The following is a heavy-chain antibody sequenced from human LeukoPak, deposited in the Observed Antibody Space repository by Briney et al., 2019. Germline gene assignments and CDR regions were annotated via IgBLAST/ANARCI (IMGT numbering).Heavy chain of an antibody. CDR1: GFDFGTYA. D-gene: IGHD3-22*01. CDR2: VSNGGSST. J-gene: IGHJ4*02. CDR3: ALKGGHYYHFDA. Sequence: GSLRLSCVASGFDFGTYAMSWVRQAPGKGPEWVSTVSNGGSSTCYADSVRGRFTVSRDNSKNTLYLQMNSPRAEDTAIYYCALKGGHYYHFDAWGQGTLVTVSS. V-gene: IGHV3-23*01.